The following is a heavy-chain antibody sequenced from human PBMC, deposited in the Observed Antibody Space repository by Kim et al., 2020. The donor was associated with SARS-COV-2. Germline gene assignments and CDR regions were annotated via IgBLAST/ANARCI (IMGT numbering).Heavy chain of an antibody. V-gene: IGHV1-18*01. CDR1: NYNFVKYG. D-gene: IGHD2-21*01. Sequence: ASVKVSCKASNYNFVKYGISWVRQAPGQGLEWMGWITTANGQTNYARKFRGRVTMTADTSTSTAYLELTSLRSDDSAIYYCARDARAGPSPVSDFWGQGTLVAVSS. CDR2: ITTANGQT. CDR3: ARDARAGPSPVSDF. J-gene: IGHJ4*02.